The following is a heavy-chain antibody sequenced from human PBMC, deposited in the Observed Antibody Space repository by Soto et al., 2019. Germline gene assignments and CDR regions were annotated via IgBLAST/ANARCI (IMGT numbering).Heavy chain of an antibody. CDR2: ISGDGVTT. D-gene: IGHD3-9*01. CDR1: GFPFSSYW. Sequence: EVQLVESGGDLVQRGGSLRLSCAASGFPFSSYWMHWVRHTPGKGLDCVASISGDGVTTYYADSVTGRFTVSRDNAKNNLSLQISGLRAEDTAVYYCAREYYGVLTGYYTDYWGQGTLVSVSS. V-gene: IGHV3-74*01. CDR3: AREYYGVLTGYYTDY. J-gene: IGHJ4*02.